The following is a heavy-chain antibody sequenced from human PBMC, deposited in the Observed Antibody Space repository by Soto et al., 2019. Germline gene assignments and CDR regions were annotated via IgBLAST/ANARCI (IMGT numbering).Heavy chain of an antibody. CDR3: ARHQPELDCCAMDV. CDR2: ISYDGSNK. V-gene: IGHV3-30-3*01. D-gene: IGHD1-26*01. CDR1: GFTFSSYA. J-gene: IGHJ6*04. Sequence: GGSLRLSCAASGFTFSSYAMHWVRQAPGKGLEWVAVISYDGSNKYYADSVKGRFTISRDNSKNTLYLQMNSLRAEDTRVYPSARHQPELDCCAMDVWGKGTTVTVSS.